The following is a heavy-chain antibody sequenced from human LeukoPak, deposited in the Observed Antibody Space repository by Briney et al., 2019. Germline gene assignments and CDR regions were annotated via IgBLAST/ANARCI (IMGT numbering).Heavy chain of an antibody. CDR2: IWYDGSNK. CDR3: ARDCSSTSCWQFDY. J-gene: IGHJ4*02. D-gene: IGHD2-2*01. CDR1: GFTFSSYG. Sequence: GGSLRLSCAASGFTFSSYGMHWVRQAPGKGLEWVAVIWYDGSNKYYADSVKGRFTISRDNSKNTLYPQMNSLRAEDTAVYHCARDCSSTSCWQFDYWGQGTLVTVSS. V-gene: IGHV3-33*01.